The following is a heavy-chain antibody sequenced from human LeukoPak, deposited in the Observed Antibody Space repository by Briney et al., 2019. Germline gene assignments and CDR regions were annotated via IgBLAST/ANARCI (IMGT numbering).Heavy chain of an antibody. V-gene: IGHV3-48*01. Sequence: PGGSLRLSCAASGFTFSSYSMNWVRQAPGKGLEWVSYISSSSSTIYYADSVKGRFTISGDNSKNTLYLQMNSLRAEDTAVYYCACSGYLAFDIWGQGTMVTVSS. J-gene: IGHJ3*02. CDR2: ISSSSSTI. D-gene: IGHD2-15*01. CDR1: GFTFSSYS. CDR3: ACSGYLAFDI.